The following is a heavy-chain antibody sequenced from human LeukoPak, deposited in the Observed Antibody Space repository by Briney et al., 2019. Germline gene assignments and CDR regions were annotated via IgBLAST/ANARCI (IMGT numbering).Heavy chain of an antibody. J-gene: IGHJ4*02. CDR1: GGSISTTNYY. CDR3: AVPRGQRLGWFDY. Sequence: SETLSLTCTVSGGSISTTNYYWGWIRQSPGKGLEWFGCVYYSGSTYYNPSLKSRVTISVDTSQNQFSLKLSSVTAADTAVYYCAVPRGQRLGWFDYWGQGTLVTVSS. CDR2: VYYSGST. V-gene: IGHV4-39*07. D-gene: IGHD2-2*01.